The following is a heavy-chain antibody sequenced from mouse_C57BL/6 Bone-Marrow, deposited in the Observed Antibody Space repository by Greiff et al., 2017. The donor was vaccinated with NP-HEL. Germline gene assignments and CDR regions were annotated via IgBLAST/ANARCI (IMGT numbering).Heavy chain of an antibody. CDR2: IYPGDGDT. CDR3: ARLGYYGSRPWYFDV. D-gene: IGHD1-1*01. CDR1: GYAFSSSW. J-gene: IGHJ1*03. V-gene: IGHV1-82*01. Sequence: QVHVKQSGPELVKPGASVKISCKASGYAFSSSWMNWVKQRPGKGLEWIGRIYPGDGDTNYNGKFKGKATLTADKSSSTAYMQLSSLTSEDSAVYFCARLGYYGSRPWYFDVWGTGTTVTVSS.